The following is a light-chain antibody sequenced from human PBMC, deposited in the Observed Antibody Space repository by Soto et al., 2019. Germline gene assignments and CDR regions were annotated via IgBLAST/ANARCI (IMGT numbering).Light chain of an antibody. V-gene: IGLV1-40*01. CDR1: NSNIGARFD. Sequence: QSVLTQPPSVSGAPGQRVTISCAGSNSNIGARFDVHWYQQLPGTAPKLLIYANNNRPSGVPDRFSGTRSDTSASLAITGLQADDEADYYCQSFDSSLSGYVFGSGTKLTVL. J-gene: IGLJ1*01. CDR2: ANN. CDR3: QSFDSSLSGYV.